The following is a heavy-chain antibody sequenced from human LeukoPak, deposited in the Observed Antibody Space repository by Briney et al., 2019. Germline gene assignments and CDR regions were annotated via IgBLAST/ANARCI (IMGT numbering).Heavy chain of an antibody. J-gene: IGHJ3*02. CDR1: GGTFSSYA. V-gene: IGHV1-69*13. D-gene: IGHD2-21*02. CDR2: IIPIFGTA. Sequence: SVKVSCKASGGTFSSYAISWVRQAPGQGLEWMGGIIPIFGTANYAQKFQGRVTITADESTSTAYMELSSLRSEDTALYYCARPTCGGDCQDAFDIWGQGTMVTVSS. CDR3: ARPTCGGDCQDAFDI.